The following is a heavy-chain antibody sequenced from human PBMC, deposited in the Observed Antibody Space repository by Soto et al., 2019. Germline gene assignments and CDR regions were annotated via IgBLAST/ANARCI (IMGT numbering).Heavy chain of an antibody. CDR1: GYTLTELS. CDR3: AAGVVPYGMDV. CDR2: FDPEDAET. J-gene: IGHJ6*02. D-gene: IGHD2-15*01. Sequence: GASVKVSCKVSGYTLTELSMHWVRQPPGKGLEWMGGFDPEDAETIYARRFQGRVTMTEDTSADTAHMELSSLRSEDTAVYYCAAGVVPYGMDVWGQGTTVTVS. V-gene: IGHV1-24*01.